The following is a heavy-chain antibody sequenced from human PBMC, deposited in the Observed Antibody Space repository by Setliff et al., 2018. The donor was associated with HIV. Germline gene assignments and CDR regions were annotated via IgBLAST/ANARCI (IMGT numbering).Heavy chain of an antibody. CDR3: ASGSPPSYYFDY. Sequence: LRLSCAASGFTFSDYYMSWIRQAPGKGLEWVSYISSSGSTIYYADSVKGRFTISRDNSKNTLYLQMNSLRAEDTAVYYCASGSPPSYYFDYWGQGTLVTVSS. CDR2: ISSSGSTI. CDR1: GFTFSDYY. J-gene: IGHJ4*02. V-gene: IGHV3-11*01.